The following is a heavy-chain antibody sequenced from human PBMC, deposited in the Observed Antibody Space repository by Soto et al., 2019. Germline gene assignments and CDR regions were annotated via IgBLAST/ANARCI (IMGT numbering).Heavy chain of an antibody. D-gene: IGHD6-19*01. CDR2: INHSGST. Sequence: QVQLQQWGAGLLKPSETLSLTCAVYGGSFSGYYWSWIRQPPGKGLEWIGEINHSGSTNYNPSLKSRVTISVDTSKNQFSLKLSSVTAADTAVYHCARGHKDDLGDSKIIGIAVAGTSTLDYWGQGTLVTVSS. V-gene: IGHV4-34*01. J-gene: IGHJ4*02. CDR1: GGSFSGYY. CDR3: ARGHKDDLGDSKIIGIAVAGTSTLDY.